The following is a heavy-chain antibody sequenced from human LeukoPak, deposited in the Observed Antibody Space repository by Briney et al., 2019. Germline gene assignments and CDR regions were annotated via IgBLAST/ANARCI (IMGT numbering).Heavy chain of an antibody. CDR1: GGSISSSSYY. CDR2: INHSGST. Sequence: PSETLSLTCTVSGGSISSSSYYWSWIRQPPGKGLEWIGEINHSGSTNYNPSLKSRVTISVDTSKNQFSLKLSSVTAADTAVYYCARGRWDSSGLRYWGQGTLVTVSS. CDR3: ARGRWDSSGLRY. D-gene: IGHD3-22*01. V-gene: IGHV4-39*07. J-gene: IGHJ4*02.